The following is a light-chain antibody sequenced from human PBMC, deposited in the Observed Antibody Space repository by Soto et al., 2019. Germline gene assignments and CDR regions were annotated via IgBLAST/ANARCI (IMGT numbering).Light chain of an antibody. J-gene: IGLJ3*02. V-gene: IGLV2-8*01. CDR1: SSDVGGYNY. CDR2: EVS. Sequence: QSALTQPPSASGYPGQSVTISCTGTSSDVGGYNYVSWYQQHPGKAPKLMIYEVSKRPSGVPDRFSGSKSGNTASLTVSGLQAEDEADYYCSSYAGSFWVFGGGTKLTVL. CDR3: SSYAGSFWV.